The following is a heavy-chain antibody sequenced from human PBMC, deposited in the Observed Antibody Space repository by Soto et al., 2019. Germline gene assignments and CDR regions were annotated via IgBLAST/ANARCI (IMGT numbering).Heavy chain of an antibody. CDR1: GYTFTGYY. Sequence: ASVKVSCKASGYTFTGYYMHWVRQAPGQGLEWMGWINPNSGGTNYAQKFQGWVTMTRDTSISTAYMELSRLRSDDTAVYYCARQHHFWSGYSTSWFDHWGQGTLVTVSS. CDR3: ARQHHFWSGYSTSWFDH. CDR2: INPNSGGT. D-gene: IGHD3-3*02. V-gene: IGHV1-2*04. J-gene: IGHJ5*02.